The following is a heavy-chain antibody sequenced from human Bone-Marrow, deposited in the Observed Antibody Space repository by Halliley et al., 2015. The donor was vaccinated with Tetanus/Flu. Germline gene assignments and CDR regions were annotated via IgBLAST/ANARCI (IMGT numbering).Heavy chain of an antibody. Sequence: GLVKPSETLSVTCTVSGGSISSYYWSWIRQPPGKGLEWIGDINYSGGTNYRPSLKSRVTISVDTSKNQFSLRVNFVTAADTAVYYCARRRGSGPLDYWGQGILVAVSS. CDR2: INYSGGT. D-gene: IGHD3-10*01. J-gene: IGHJ4*02. V-gene: IGHV4-59*08. CDR3: ARRRGSGPLDY. CDR1: GGSISSYY.